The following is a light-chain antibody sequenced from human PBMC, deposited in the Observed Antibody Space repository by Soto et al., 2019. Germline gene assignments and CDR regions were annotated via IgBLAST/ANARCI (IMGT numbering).Light chain of an antibody. CDR3: QVWDSSSDHYV. CDR2: DDS. J-gene: IGLJ1*01. CDR1: NIGSKS. V-gene: IGLV3-21*02. Sequence: SYELTQPPSVSVAPGQTARITCGGNNIGSKSLHWYQQKPGQAPMLVVYDDSDRPSGIPERFSGSNSGNTATLTISRVEAGDEADYYCQVWDSSSDHYVFGTGTKVTVL.